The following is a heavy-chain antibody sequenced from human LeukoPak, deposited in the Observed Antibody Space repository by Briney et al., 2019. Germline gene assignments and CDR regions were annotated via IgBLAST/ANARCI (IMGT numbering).Heavy chain of an antibody. CDR3: ARGVTVRGGPFDI. Sequence: GGSLRLSCAASGFSVISNYMNWVRQAPGKGLEWVSLIYGDVNTYYADSVKGRFIISRDNSKDTLDLQMNSLRAEDTAIYYRARGVTVRGGPFDIWGQGTMVTVSS. J-gene: IGHJ3*02. D-gene: IGHD2-21*02. CDR1: GFSVISNY. CDR2: IYGDVNT. V-gene: IGHV3-53*01.